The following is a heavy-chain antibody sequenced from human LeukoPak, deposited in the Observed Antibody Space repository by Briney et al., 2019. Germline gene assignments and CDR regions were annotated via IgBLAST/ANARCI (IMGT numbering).Heavy chain of an antibody. CDR2: INPNSGGT. Sequence: VASVKVSCKASGYTFTGYYMHWVRQAPGQGLEWMGWINPNSGGTNYEQKFQGRVTMTRDTSISTAYMELSRLRSDDTAVYYCARVAVGVIKYFDYWGQGTLVTVSS. J-gene: IGHJ4*02. CDR3: ARVAVGVIKYFDY. D-gene: IGHD3-22*01. V-gene: IGHV1-2*02. CDR1: GYTFTGYY.